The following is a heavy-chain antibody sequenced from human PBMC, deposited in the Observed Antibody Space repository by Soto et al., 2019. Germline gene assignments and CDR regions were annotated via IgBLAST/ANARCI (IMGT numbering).Heavy chain of an antibody. J-gene: IGHJ4*02. V-gene: IGHV4-31*03. CDR1: GGSITSGGYY. CDR3: ARGGVDYYDSSGYYFSPYYFDY. Sequence: TSETLSLTCTVSGGSITSGGYYWSWIRQHPGKGLEWIGYIYYSGFTYYNPSLKSRVTISVDTSKNQFSLKLSSVTAADTAVYYCARGGVDYYDSSGYYFSPYYFDYWGQGTLVTVSS. CDR2: IYYSGFT. D-gene: IGHD3-22*01.